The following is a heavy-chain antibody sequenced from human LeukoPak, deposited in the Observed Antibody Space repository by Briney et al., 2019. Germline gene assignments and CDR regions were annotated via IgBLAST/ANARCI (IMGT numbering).Heavy chain of an antibody. D-gene: IGHD4-11*01. CDR2: ITYDGSNK. CDR1: GFTFSSYG. J-gene: IGHJ5*02. CDR3: ASCPHYSNGWFDP. Sequence: GGSLRLSCAASGFTFSSYGTHWVRQAPGKGLEWVAFITYDGSNKYYAESVKGRFTISRDDSKNTLYVQMNSLRAEDTAVYYCASCPHYSNGWFDPWGQGTLVTVSS. V-gene: IGHV3-30*02.